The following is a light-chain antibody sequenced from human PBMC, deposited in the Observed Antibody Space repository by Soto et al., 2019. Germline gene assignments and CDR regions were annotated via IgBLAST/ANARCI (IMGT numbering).Light chain of an antibody. CDR2: GDN. Sequence: QAVLTQPPSASGTPGQRVTISCSGSASSIGTNTVNWYRQLPGTAPKLLIYGDNQRPSAVPDRFSGSKSGTSSSLAISGPQSEDEAEYYCAAWDGSLNNVLFGGGTKHTVL. J-gene: IGLJ2*01. V-gene: IGLV1-44*01. CDR3: AAWDGSLNNVL. CDR1: ASSIGTNT.